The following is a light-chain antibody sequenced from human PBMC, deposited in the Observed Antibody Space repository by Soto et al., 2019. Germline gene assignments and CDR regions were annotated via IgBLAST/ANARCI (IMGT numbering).Light chain of an antibody. Sequence: EIVLTQSPGTLSLSPGERATLSCRASQSVSSGYLAWYQQKPGQAPRLLIFGTSSRATGIPDRFSGSGSGTDFTLTISRLEPEDSALYYCQHYGSSPPCPTFGQGTKVEIK. J-gene: IGKJ1*01. CDR3: QHYGSSPPCPT. CDR1: QSVSSGY. CDR2: GTS. V-gene: IGKV3-20*01.